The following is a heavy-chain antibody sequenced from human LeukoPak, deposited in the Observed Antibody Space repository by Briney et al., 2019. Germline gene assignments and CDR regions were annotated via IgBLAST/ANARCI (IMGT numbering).Heavy chain of an antibody. CDR1: GYSFTNYD. D-gene: IGHD3-10*01. CDR2: ISAYNGNT. V-gene: IGHV1-18*01. CDR3: ARGSSGSYRGHDYFDY. Sequence: AASVKVSCKASGYSFTNYDINWVRQAPGQGLEWMGWISAYNGNTNYAQKLQGRVTMTTDTSTSTAYMELRSLRSDDTAVYYCARGSSGSYRGHDYFDYWGQGTLVTVSS. J-gene: IGHJ4*02.